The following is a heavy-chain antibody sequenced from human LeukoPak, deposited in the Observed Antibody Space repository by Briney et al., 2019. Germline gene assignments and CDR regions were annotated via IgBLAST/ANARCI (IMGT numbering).Heavy chain of an antibody. Sequence: KPSETLSLTCTVSGGSISSGSYYWVWIRQPPGKGLEWIGIIYYSGSTYYNPSLPSLKSRVTMSVDTSKNQFSLKLTSVTAADTAVYYCARDRQQLVRGDHFDYWGQGTLVTVSS. CDR1: GGSISSGSYY. J-gene: IGHJ4*02. CDR3: ARDRQQLVRGDHFDY. V-gene: IGHV4-39*07. CDR2: IYYSGST. D-gene: IGHD6-13*01.